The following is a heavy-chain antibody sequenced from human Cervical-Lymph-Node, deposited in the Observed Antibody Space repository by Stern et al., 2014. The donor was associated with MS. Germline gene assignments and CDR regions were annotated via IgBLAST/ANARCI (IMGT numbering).Heavy chain of an antibody. J-gene: IGHJ4*02. V-gene: IGHV3-33*01. CDR1: GFTFSSYG. CDR3: ARGHIPYAYNYLFDY. Sequence: VQLVESGGGVVQPGTSLRLSCAASGFTFSSYGMHWVRQAPGKGLEWVALAWYDGSTAYSTNSVKGRLTISRDNCKNQPSLQMNSLTAEDTAVYYCARGHIPYAYNYLFDYWGQGTLVTVSS. CDR2: AWYDGSTA. D-gene: IGHD5-24*01.